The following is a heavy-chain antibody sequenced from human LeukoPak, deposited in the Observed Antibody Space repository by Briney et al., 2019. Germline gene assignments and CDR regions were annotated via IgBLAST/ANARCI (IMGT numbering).Heavy chain of an antibody. Sequence: GRSLRLSCAASGFTFSSYGMHWVRQAPGKGLEWVAVISYDGSNKYYADSVKGRFTISRDNSKNTLYLQMNSLRAEDTAVYYCAKGVYGDYRLDYWGQGTLVTVSS. CDR2: ISYDGSNK. V-gene: IGHV3-30*18. D-gene: IGHD4-17*01. J-gene: IGHJ4*02. CDR3: AKGVYGDYRLDY. CDR1: GFTFSSYG.